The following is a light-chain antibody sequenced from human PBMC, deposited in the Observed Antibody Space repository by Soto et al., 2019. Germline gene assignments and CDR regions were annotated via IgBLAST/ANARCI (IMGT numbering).Light chain of an antibody. CDR3: QHYNNWPT. CDR2: GAS. V-gene: IGKV3-15*01. Sequence: EIVMTQSPATLSVSPGERATLSYRASQRVSSNLAWYQQRPGQAPRLLIYGASARATGIPARFSGSGSGTEFTLTISSLQSEDFAIYYCQHYNNWPTFGQGTKVDIK. J-gene: IGKJ1*01. CDR1: QRVSSN.